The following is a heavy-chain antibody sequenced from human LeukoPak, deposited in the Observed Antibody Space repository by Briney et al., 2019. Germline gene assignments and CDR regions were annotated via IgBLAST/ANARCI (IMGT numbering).Heavy chain of an antibody. D-gene: IGHD3-16*02. CDR2: INHSGST. CDR1: GVSFSGYY. Sequence: SETLSLTCAVYGVSFSGYYWSWIRQPPGKGLEWLGEINHSGSTNYNPSLKSRVTISVDTSKNQFSLKLSSVTAADTAVYYCARVDYVWGSYRYTSNFDYWGQGTLVTVSS. V-gene: IGHV4-34*01. J-gene: IGHJ4*02. CDR3: ARVDYVWGSYRYTSNFDY.